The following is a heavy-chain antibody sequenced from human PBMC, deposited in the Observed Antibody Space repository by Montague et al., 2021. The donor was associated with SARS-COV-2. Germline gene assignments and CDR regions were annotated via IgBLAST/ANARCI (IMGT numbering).Heavy chain of an antibody. CDR2: IXWDDDE. Sequence: VKTTQTLTLTCTFSGFSLSTSGMCVSWIRQPPGKALEWLALIXWDDDEYYSTSLKTRLTISKDTSKNQVVLTMTNMDPVDTATYYCARMKWELLGARWFDPWGQGTLVTVSS. J-gene: IGHJ5*02. V-gene: IGHV2-70*01. CDR3: ARMKWELLGARWFDP. CDR1: GFSLSTSGMC. D-gene: IGHD1-26*01.